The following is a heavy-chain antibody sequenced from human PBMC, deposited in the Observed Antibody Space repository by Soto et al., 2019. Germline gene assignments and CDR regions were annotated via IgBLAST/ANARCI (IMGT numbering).Heavy chain of an antibody. CDR1: GYTFTGYY. CDR2: INPNSGGT. CDR3: ARGDYYGSGSYQYYYYGMDV. V-gene: IGHV1-2*04. J-gene: IGHJ6*02. D-gene: IGHD3-10*01. Sequence: ASVKVSCKASGYTFTGYYMHWVRQAPGQGLKWMGWINPNSGGTNYAQKFQGWVTMTRDTSISTAYMELSRLRSDDTAVYYCARGDYYGSGSYQYYYYGMDVWGQGTTVTVSS.